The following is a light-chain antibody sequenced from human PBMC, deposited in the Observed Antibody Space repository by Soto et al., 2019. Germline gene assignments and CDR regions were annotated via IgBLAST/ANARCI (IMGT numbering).Light chain of an antibody. CDR1: QTLSNW. Sequence: DIQMTQSPSTLSASVGDRVTISCRASQTLSNWLAWYQLKPGKAPKLLIYKASSLESGVPSRFSGSGSGTEFTLTINGLHPDDFATYYCQQYKTYSYTFGQGTKLELK. J-gene: IGKJ2*01. CDR2: KAS. V-gene: IGKV1-5*03. CDR3: QQYKTYSYT.